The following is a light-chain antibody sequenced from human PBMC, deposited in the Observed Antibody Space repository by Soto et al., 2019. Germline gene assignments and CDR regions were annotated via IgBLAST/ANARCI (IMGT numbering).Light chain of an antibody. CDR1: QGIRND. CDR3: LQDYNYPWT. CDR2: AAS. J-gene: IGKJ1*01. V-gene: IGKV1-6*01. Sequence: AIQMTQSPSSLSAAVGDRVTITCRASQGIRNDLGWYQQKPGKAPKLLIYAASSLQSGAPSRFSGSGSGTDFTLTISSLQPEYFATYYCLQDYNYPWTFGQGTKVDIK.